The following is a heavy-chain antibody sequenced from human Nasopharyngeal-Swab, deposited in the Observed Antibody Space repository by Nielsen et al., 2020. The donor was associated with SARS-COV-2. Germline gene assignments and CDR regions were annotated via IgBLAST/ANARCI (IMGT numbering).Heavy chain of an antibody. V-gene: IGHV5-51*01. Sequence: GGSLRLSCKGSGYSFTSYWIGWVRQMPGKGLEWMGIIYPGDSDTRYSPSFQGQVTISADKSISTACLQWSSLKASDTAMYYCARLLVPAAIRPLYYFDYWGQGTLVTVSS. D-gene: IGHD2-2*02. J-gene: IGHJ4*02. CDR1: GYSFTSYW. CDR2: IYPGDSDT. CDR3: ARLLVPAAIRPLYYFDY.